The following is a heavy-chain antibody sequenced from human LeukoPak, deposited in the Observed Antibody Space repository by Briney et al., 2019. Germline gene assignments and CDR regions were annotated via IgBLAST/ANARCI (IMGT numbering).Heavy chain of an antibody. CDR3: AKDVNYGDYEAGYFQH. D-gene: IGHD4-17*01. Sequence: TGGSLRLSCAASGFTFSSYAMSWVRQAPGKGLEWVSAISGSGGSTYYADSVKGRFTISRDNSKNTLYLQMNSLRAEDTAVYYCAKDVNYGDYEAGYFQHWGQGTLVTVSS. J-gene: IGHJ1*01. CDR1: GFTFSSYA. V-gene: IGHV3-23*01. CDR2: ISGSGGST.